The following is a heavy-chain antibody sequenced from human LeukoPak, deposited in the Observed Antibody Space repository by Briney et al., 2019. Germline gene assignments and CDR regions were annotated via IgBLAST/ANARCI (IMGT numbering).Heavy chain of an antibody. V-gene: IGHV1-2*02. CDR2: INPSSGAT. CDR3: ARDRAVVPVYGMDV. J-gene: IGHJ6*02. CDR1: GYTFTGYF. D-gene: IGHD2-2*01. Sequence: ASVKVSCEASGYTFTGYFMHWVRQAPGQGLEWVGWINPSSGATNYAQKFQGRVAMTRDTSIATAYMEVSRLTSDDTAVYYCARDRAVVPVYGMDVWGLGTTVTVSS.